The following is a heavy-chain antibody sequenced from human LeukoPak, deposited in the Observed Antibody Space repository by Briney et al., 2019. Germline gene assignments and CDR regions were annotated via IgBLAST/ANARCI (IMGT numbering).Heavy chain of an antibody. Sequence: SETLSLTCAVYGGSFSGYYWSWIRQPPGKGLEWIGEINHSGSTNYNPSLKSRVTISADTSKNQFSLKLSSVTAADTAVYYCARHSSGWFAPYYYYYYMDVWGKGTTVTISS. D-gene: IGHD6-19*01. J-gene: IGHJ6*03. CDR3: ARHSSGWFAPYYYYYYMDV. CDR2: INHSGST. CDR1: GGSFSGYY. V-gene: IGHV4-34*01.